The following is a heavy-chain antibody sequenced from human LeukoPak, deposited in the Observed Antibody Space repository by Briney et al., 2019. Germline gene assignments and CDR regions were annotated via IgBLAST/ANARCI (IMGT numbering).Heavy chain of an antibody. CDR2: ISGSGGST. CDR1: GFTFSSYG. D-gene: IGHD3-10*01. V-gene: IGHV3-23*01. Sequence: GGTLRLSCAASGFTFSSYGMSWVRQAPGKGLEWVSAISGSGGSTYYADSVKGRFTISRDNSKNTLYLQMNSLRAEDTAVYYCAKDQLWFGESIWGQGTMVTVSS. J-gene: IGHJ3*02. CDR3: AKDQLWFGESI.